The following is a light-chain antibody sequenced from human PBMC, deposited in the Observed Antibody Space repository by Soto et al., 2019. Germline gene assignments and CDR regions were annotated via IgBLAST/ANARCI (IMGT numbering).Light chain of an antibody. V-gene: IGLV2-14*03. CDR2: DVS. CDR3: SSYTTSITRV. CDR1: SSDVGAYNY. Sequence: QSALTQPASVSGSPGQSITISCTGSSSDVGAYNYVSWYQQYPGKAPKLMIYDVSKRPSGVSNRFSGSKSGNTASLTISGLQAEDEADYYCSSYTTSITRVFGGGTKLTVL. J-gene: IGLJ3*02.